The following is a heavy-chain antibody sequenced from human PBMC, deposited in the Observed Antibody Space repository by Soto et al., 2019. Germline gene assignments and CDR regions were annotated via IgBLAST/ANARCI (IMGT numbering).Heavy chain of an antibody. J-gene: IGHJ6*02. V-gene: IGHV3-30-3*01. CDR3: ARAFRGVADTGGMDV. CDR2: ISYGGSNK. Sequence: LRLSCAASGFTFSSYAMHWVRQAPGKGLEWVAVISYGGSNKYYADSVKGRFTISRDNSKNTLYLQMNSLRAEDTAVYYCARAFRGVADTGGMDVWGQGTTVTVSS. D-gene: IGHD6-19*01. CDR1: GFTFSSYA.